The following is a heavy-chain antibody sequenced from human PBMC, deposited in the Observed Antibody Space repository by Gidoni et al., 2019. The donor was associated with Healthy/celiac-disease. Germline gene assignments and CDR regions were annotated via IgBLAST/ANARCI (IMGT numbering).Heavy chain of an antibody. D-gene: IGHD2-21*01. CDR2: IYNSGST. CDR3: AREGPAYCGGDCPIDY. J-gene: IGHJ4*02. CDR1: GGSISSGGYS. Sequence: QLQLQESGSGLVTPSQTLSVTCAVSGGSISSGGYSWSWIRHPPGKGLEWIGYIYNSGSTYYTPSLKSRVTISGDRSKNQFSLKLSSVTAADTAVYYCAREGPAYCGGDCPIDYWGQGTLVTVSS. V-gene: IGHV4-30-2*01.